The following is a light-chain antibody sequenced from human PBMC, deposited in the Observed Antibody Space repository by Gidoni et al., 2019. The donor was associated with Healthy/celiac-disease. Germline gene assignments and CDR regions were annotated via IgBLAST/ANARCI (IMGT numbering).Light chain of an antibody. Sequence: IHMAQSPSSLSASVGDRVTITCRASQSISSYLNWYQQKPGKAHKLLIYAASSLQSGVPSRFSGSGSGTDFTLTISSLQPEDFATYYCQQSYSTPRTCGQGTKVEIK. CDR1: QSISSY. CDR2: AAS. CDR3: QQSYSTPRT. V-gene: IGKV1-39*01. J-gene: IGKJ2*02.